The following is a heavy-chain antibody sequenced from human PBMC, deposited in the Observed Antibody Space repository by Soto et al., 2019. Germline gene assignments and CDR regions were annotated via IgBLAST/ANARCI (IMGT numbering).Heavy chain of an antibody. CDR2: ISISGGST. D-gene: IGHD3-10*01. CDR1: GFTFSNYG. V-gene: IGHV3-23*01. Sequence: EVQLLESGGGLVQPGGSLRLSCAASGFTFSNYGMGWVRQAPGKGLEWVSLISISGGSTYYADSVKGRFTVSRDNSKNTLYLQMDSLRAEDTAIYYCAKRDFGSGAHQRYFDYWGQGTLVTVSS. J-gene: IGHJ4*02. CDR3: AKRDFGSGAHQRYFDY.